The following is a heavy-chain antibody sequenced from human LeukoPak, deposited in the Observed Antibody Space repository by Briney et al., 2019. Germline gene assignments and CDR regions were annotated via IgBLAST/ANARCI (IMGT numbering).Heavy chain of an antibody. Sequence: GGSLRLSCAASGFTFSSCMNWVRQAPGKGLEWVSSRSNDGKYIYYADSVKGRFTISRDNSKNTLYLQMNNLRTEDTAVYYCARDLEVLDGAGYFDYWGQGTLVTVSS. D-gene: IGHD5-24*01. CDR2: RSNDGKYI. CDR3: ARDLEVLDGAGYFDY. J-gene: IGHJ4*02. CDR1: GFTFSSC. V-gene: IGHV3-21*01.